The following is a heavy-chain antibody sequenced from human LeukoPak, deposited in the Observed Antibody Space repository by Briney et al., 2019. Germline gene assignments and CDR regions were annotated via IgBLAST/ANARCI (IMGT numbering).Heavy chain of an antibody. CDR3: ARGGDGGDGFDY. J-gene: IGHJ4*02. CDR1: GFTFSDYY. D-gene: IGHD2-21*02. Sequence: GGSLRLSCAASGFTFSDYYMSWIRQAPGKGLEWVSYISSSSSYTNYADSVKGRFTISRDNAMNSLYLQMNSLRAEDTAVYYCARGGDGGDGFDYWGQGTLVTVSS. CDR2: ISSSSSYT. V-gene: IGHV3-11*06.